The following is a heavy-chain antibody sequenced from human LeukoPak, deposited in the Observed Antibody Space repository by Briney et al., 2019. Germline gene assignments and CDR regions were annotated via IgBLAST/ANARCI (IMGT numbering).Heavy chain of an antibody. D-gene: IGHD1-26*01. CDR2: IYYTGST. V-gene: IGHV4-39*01. J-gene: IGHJ4*01. Sequence: TPSETLSLTCSVSGASISGGTYYWGGIRQPPGKGLEWIGSIYYTGSTYDNPSLKSRVTISVDTSKNQFSLKLSSVTAADTAVYYCARRGGSGRAFDYWGHGPLVTVSS. CDR3: ARRGGSGRAFDY. CDR1: GASISGGTYY.